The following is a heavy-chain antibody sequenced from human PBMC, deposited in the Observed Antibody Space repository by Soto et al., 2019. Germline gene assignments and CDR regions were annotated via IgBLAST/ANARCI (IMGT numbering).Heavy chain of an antibody. J-gene: IGHJ5*02. CDR1: GFTFSSYA. Sequence: GGSLRLSCTPSGFTFSSYAMYWVRQAPGKGLEWVSAIRNAGDTTYYADSVKGRFTISRDNSKNTLNLQMDSLRAEDTAIYYCAKRIEAAGAWFDPWGQGTLVTVSS. D-gene: IGHD6-13*01. CDR3: AKRIEAAGAWFDP. CDR2: IRNAGDTT. V-gene: IGHV3-23*01.